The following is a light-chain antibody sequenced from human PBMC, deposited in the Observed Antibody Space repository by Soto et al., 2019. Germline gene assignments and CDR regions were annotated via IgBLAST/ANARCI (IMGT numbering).Light chain of an antibody. J-gene: IGLJ1*01. V-gene: IGLV2-14*01. CDR3: ASYRSANTLVV. Sequence: QSALTQPASVSGSPGQSITISCTGTSRDIGNYNYVSWYQHHPGKAPKLMIYEVTSRPSGVSDRFSGSKSGMTASLTISGLQPEDEADYLCASYRSANTLVVFATGTKVTVL. CDR2: EVT. CDR1: SRDIGNYNY.